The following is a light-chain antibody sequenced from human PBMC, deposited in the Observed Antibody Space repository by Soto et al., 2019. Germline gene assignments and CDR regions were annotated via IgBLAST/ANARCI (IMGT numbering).Light chain of an antibody. CDR3: QQYNNWPRT. CDR2: GAS. Sequence: EIVMTQSPATLSVSPGERATLSCRASQSVSINLAWYQQKPGQAPRLLIYGASTRATGIPARFSGSGSGTEFTLTISSLPSEDFAVYYCQQYNNWPRTFGQGTKVYIK. CDR1: QSVSIN. V-gene: IGKV3-15*01. J-gene: IGKJ1*01.